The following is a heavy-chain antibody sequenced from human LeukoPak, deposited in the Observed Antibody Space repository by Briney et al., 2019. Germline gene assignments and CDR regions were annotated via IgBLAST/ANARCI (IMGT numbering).Heavy chain of an antibody. CDR2: IVYSGST. V-gene: IGHV4-59*08. Sequence: SETLSLTCTVSGGSISSYYWSWIRQPPGQGLEWMGFIVYSGSTNYNPSLKSRVTISIDTSNNQLSLKLSSVTAADTAVYYCARHREMDSYEAFDMWGQGTMVTVSS. CDR1: GGSISSYY. CDR3: ARHREMDSYEAFDM. D-gene: IGHD5-24*01. J-gene: IGHJ3*02.